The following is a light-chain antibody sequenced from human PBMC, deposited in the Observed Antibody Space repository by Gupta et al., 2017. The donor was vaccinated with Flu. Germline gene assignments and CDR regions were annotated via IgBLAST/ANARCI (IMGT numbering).Light chain of an antibody. Sequence: DIQMTQSPSSLSASVGDRITITCRASQSISTYLNWYHQRPGKVPKLLIYSTSSLRSGVPSRFSGSGSGTDFTLTISRLQPEDVATYYCQHSYTMPWTFGQGTKVDIK. CDR3: QHSYTMPWT. V-gene: IGKV1-39*01. J-gene: IGKJ1*01. CDR1: QSISTY. CDR2: STS.